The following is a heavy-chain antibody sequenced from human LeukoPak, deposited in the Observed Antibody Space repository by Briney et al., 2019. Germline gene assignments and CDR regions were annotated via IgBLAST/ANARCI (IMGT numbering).Heavy chain of an antibody. J-gene: IGHJ5*02. CDR3: AREAHYVWGSYRQNWFDP. V-gene: IGHV1-2*02. CDR2: INPNSGGT. Sequence: ASVKVSCKASGYTFTGYYMHWVRQAPGQGLEWMGWINPNSGGTNYAQKFQGRVTMTRDTPISTAYMELSRLRSDDTAVYYCAREAHYVWGSYRQNWFDPWGQGTLVTVSS. D-gene: IGHD3-16*02. CDR1: GYTFTGYY.